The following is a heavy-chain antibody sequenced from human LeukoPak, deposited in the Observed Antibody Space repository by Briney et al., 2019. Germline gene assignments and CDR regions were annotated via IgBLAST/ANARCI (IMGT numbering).Heavy chain of an antibody. D-gene: IGHD6-19*01. CDR1: GGSISSYY. J-gene: IGHJ6*02. Sequence: SETLSLTCTVSGGSISSYYWSWIRQPPGKGLEWIGYIYYSGSTNYNPSLKSRVTISVDTSKNQFSLKLRSVAAADTAVYYCARVKRVAVAEYYYYYGLDVWGQGTTVTVSS. CDR2: IYYSGST. CDR3: ARVKRVAVAEYYYYYGLDV. V-gene: IGHV4-59*01.